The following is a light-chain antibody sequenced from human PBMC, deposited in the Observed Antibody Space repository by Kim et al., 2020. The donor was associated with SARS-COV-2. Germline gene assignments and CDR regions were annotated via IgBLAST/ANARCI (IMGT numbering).Light chain of an antibody. CDR2: EVS. Sequence: QSALTQPPSASGSPGQSVTISCTGTSSDVGGYKYVSWYRQDPGKAPKLVIYEVSKRPSGVPARFAGSKSGNTASLTVSGLQAEDEADYYCSSYAGSNNVIFGGGTKLTVL. V-gene: IGLV2-8*01. CDR1: SSDVGGYKY. J-gene: IGLJ2*01. CDR3: SSYAGSNNVI.